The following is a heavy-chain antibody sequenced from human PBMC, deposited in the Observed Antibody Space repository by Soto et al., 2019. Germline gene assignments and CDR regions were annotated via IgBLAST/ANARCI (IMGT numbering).Heavy chain of an antibody. CDR1: GGSISSYY. J-gene: IGHJ3*02. Sequence: SETLSLTCTVSGGSISSYYWSWIRQPAGKGLEWIGRIYTSGSTNYNPSLKSLVTMSVDTSKNQFSLKLSSVTSAAPAVYFCARVEGKGRGYYVMGAVFDIGGKGKMVTVSS. CDR3: ARVEGKGRGYYVMGAVFDI. D-gene: IGHD3-22*01. CDR2: IYTSGST. V-gene: IGHV4-4*07.